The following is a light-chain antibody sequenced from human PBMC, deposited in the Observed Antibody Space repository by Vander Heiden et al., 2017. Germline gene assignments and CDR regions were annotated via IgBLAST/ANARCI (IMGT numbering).Light chain of an antibody. Sequence: QSALTQPPSASGSPGQSVTISCTGTSSDVGGYDYVSWYQQHPGKAPKLIIYEVNKRPSGVPDRFSGFQSGNTASLTVSGLQAEDEGDYFCSSYAGTNTEVFGTGTKVTVL. CDR3: SSYAGTNTEV. J-gene: IGLJ1*01. V-gene: IGLV2-8*01. CDR2: EVN. CDR1: SSDVGGYDY.